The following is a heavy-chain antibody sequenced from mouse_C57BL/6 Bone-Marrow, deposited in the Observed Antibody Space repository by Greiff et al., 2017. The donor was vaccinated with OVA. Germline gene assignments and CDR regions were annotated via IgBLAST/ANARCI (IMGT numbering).Heavy chain of an antibody. CDR2: IDPSDSYT. CDR1: GYTFTSYW. D-gene: IGHD2-1*01. J-gene: IGHJ1*03. CDR3: AWGNYGYFDV. V-gene: IGHV1-50*01. Sequence: QVHVKQPGAELVKPGASVKLSCKASGYTFTSYWMQWVKQRPGQGLEWIGEIDPSDSYTNYNQKFKGKATLTVDTSSSTAYMQLSSLTSEDSAVYYCAWGNYGYFDVWGTGTTVTVSS.